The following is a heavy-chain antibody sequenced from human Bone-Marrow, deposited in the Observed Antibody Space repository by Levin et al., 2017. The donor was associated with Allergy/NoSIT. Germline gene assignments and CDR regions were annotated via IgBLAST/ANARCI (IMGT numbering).Heavy chain of an antibody. D-gene: IGHD3-22*01. V-gene: IGHV5-51*01. CDR2: IYPGDSDT. J-gene: IGHJ4*02. Sequence: GASVKVSCKGSGYSFTSYWIGWVRQMPGKGLEWMGIIYPGDSDTRYSPSFQGQVTISADKSISTAYLRWSSLKASDTAMYYCARYLYYYDSSGYLYYFDYWGQGTLVTVSS. CDR1: GYSFTSYW. CDR3: ARYLYYYDSSGYLYYFDY.